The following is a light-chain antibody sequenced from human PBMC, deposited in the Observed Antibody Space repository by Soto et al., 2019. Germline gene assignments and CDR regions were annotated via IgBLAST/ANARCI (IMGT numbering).Light chain of an antibody. J-gene: IGKJ3*01. Sequence: EIVLTQSPDTLSLSPGERATLSCRASQSVSSSYLAWYQQKPGQAPRLLIYGASSRATGIPDRFSGSGSGTDFTLTISRLEPEDFALYYCQQYGSSSFTFGPGTKVDIK. CDR2: GAS. CDR1: QSVSSSY. CDR3: QQYGSSSFT. V-gene: IGKV3-20*01.